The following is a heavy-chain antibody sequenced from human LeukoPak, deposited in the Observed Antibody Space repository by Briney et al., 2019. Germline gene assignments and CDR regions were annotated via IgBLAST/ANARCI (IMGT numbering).Heavy chain of an antibody. CDR1: GGSISSGGYS. CDR3: AATNITMIVVAPYFQH. Sequence: SETLSLTCAVSGGSISSGGYSWSWIRQPPGKGLEWIVYIYHSGSTYYNPSLKSRVTISVDRSKNQFSLKLSSVTAADTAVYYCAATNITMIVVAPYFQHWGQGTLVTVSS. V-gene: IGHV4-30-2*01. J-gene: IGHJ1*01. CDR2: IYHSGST. D-gene: IGHD3-22*01.